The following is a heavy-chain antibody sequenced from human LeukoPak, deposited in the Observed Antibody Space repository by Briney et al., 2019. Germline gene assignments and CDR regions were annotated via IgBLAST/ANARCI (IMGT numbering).Heavy chain of an antibody. CDR2: INQNGSEI. CDR1: GFTFSSYW. Sequence: PGGSLRLSCAASGFTFSSYWMSWVRQAPGKGLERVANINQNGSEIYYVDSVKGRFTISRDNAKNSLYLQMNTLRAEDTALYYCARVPLTQNDYWGQGTLVTVSS. V-gene: IGHV3-7*04. CDR3: ARVPLTQNDY. D-gene: IGHD1-14*01. J-gene: IGHJ4*02.